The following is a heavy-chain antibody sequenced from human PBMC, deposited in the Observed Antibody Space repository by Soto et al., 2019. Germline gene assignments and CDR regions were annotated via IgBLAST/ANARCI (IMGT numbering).Heavy chain of an antibody. Sequence: GGSLRLSCAASGVTFSNAWMNWFRQAPGKGLEWVGRIKSKTDGGTTDYAAPVKGRFTISRDDSQNTLYLQMNSLKTEDTAVYYCTTRDYDFWSGYLANSDYWGQGTLVTVSS. D-gene: IGHD3-3*01. V-gene: IGHV3-15*07. CDR2: IKSKTDGGTT. CDR3: TTRDYDFWSGYLANSDY. J-gene: IGHJ4*02. CDR1: GVTFSNAW.